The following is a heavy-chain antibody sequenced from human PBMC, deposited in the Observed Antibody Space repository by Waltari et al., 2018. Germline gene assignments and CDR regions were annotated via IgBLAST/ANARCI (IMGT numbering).Heavy chain of an antibody. CDR3: AKGYSSGWYSDAFDI. CDR2: ISWNSGSI. D-gene: IGHD6-19*01. J-gene: IGHJ3*02. Sequence: EVQLVESGGGLVQPGRSLRLSCAASGFTFDDYAMHWVRQAPGKGLEWVSGISWNSGSIGYAESVKGRFTISRDNAKNSLYLQMNSLRAEDTALYYCAKGYSSGWYSDAFDIWGQGTMVTVSS. CDR1: GFTFDDYA. V-gene: IGHV3-9*01.